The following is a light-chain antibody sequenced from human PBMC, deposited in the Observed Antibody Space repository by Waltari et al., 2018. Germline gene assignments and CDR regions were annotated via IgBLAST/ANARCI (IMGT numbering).Light chain of an antibody. V-gene: IGLV4-69*01. J-gene: IGLJ3*02. CDR3: QTGGHGTWV. CDR1: SGLSSNV. CDR2: VTSDGSH. Sequence: QLVLTQSPSASASLGASVKLTCTLSSGLSSNVIAWLQQQPEKGPRYLMKVTSDGSHSKGDEIPDRFSGSSSGAGRYLTISSLQSEDEADYYCQTGGHGTWVFGGGTKLTVL.